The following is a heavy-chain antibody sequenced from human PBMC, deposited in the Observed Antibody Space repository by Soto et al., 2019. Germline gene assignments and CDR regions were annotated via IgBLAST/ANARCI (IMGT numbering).Heavy chain of an antibody. CDR3: ARSITGYSYADS. Sequence: EVQLVESGGGLVQPGWSLRLSCAASGFTFSSYWMHWVRQAPGKGLVWVSRINSDGSSTVYVDSVKGRFTISRDNAKNTLYLQMNSLRAEDTAVYYCARSITGYSYADSWGQGTLVTVSS. CDR1: GFTFSSYW. CDR2: INSDGSST. D-gene: IGHD5-18*01. V-gene: IGHV3-74*01. J-gene: IGHJ4*02.